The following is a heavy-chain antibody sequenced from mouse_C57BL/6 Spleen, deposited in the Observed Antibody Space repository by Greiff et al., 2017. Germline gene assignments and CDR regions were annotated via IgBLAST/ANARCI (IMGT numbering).Heavy chain of an antibody. CDR2: IDPSDSET. CDR1: GYTFTSYW. D-gene: IGHD4-1*01. Sequence: QVQLQQPGAELVRPGSSVKLSCKASGYTFTSYWMHWVKQRPIQGLEWIGNIDPSDSETHYNQQFKDKATLTVDKSSSTAYMQLSSLTSEDSAVYYCARRVTGTLYYFDYWGQGTTLTVSS. V-gene: IGHV1-52*01. J-gene: IGHJ2*01. CDR3: ARRVTGTLYYFDY.